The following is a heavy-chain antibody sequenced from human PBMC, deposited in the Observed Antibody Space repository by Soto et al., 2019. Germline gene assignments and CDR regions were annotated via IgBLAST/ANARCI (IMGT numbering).Heavy chain of an antibody. Sequence: SVKVSCKASGGTFSSYAISWVRQAPGQGLEWMGGIIPIFGTANYAQKSQGRVTITADGSTSTAYMELSSLRSEDTAVYYCARVAISTIFGVVIRYYFDYWGQGTQVTVSS. J-gene: IGHJ4*02. D-gene: IGHD3-3*01. V-gene: IGHV1-69*13. CDR3: ARVAISTIFGVVIRYYFDY. CDR2: IIPIFGTA. CDR1: GGTFSSYA.